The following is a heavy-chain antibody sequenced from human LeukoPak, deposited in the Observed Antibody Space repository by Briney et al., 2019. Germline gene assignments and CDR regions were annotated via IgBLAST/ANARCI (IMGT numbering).Heavy chain of an antibody. D-gene: IGHD1-7*01. CDR2: ISSSSSYI. V-gene: IGHV3-21*01. Sequence: GGSLRLSCAASGFTVSSYYMNWVRQAPGKELEWVSSISSSSSYIYYADSVKGRFTISRDNSKNTLYLQMNSLRAEDTAVYYCARVDTDNWNYGDYFDYWGQGTLVTVSS. CDR1: GFTVSSYY. J-gene: IGHJ4*02. CDR3: ARVDTDNWNYGDYFDY.